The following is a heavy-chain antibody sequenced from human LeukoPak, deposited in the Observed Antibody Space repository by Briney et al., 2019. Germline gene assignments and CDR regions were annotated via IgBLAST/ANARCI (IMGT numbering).Heavy chain of an antibody. D-gene: IGHD2-15*01. CDR1: GYTFTSYG. CDR3: ARGWWSFDY. J-gene: IGHJ4*02. Sequence: LGASVKVSCKASGYTFTSYGISRVRQAPGQGLEWMGGIIPIFGTANYAQKFQGRVTITTDESTSTAYMELSSLRSEDTAVYYCARGWWSFDYWGQGTLVTVSS. V-gene: IGHV1-69*05. CDR2: IIPIFGTA.